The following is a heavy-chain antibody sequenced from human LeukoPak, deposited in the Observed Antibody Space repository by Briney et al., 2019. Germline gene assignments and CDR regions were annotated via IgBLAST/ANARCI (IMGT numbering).Heavy chain of an antibody. V-gene: IGHV3-7*01. CDR3: ADFDRS. D-gene: IGHD3-22*01. J-gene: IGHJ4*02. Sequence: GGSLRLSCAASGLTFSAAWMSWVRQAPGKGLEWVATINTEGSNSYYVASVTARFTISRDTANNSLYLQMDSLRADDTALYYCADFDRSWGQGTLVTVSS. CDR2: INTEGSNS. CDR1: GLTFSAAW.